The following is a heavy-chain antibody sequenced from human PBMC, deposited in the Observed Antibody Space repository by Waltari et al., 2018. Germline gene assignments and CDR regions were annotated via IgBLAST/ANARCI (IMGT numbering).Heavy chain of an antibody. CDR1: GGTFSSYA. Sequence: QVQLVQSGAEVKKPGSSVKVSCKASGGTFSSYAISWVRQAPGQGLEWMGGIIPIFGTATYEQKVQGRGTITTAESTSTAYMELSSLRSEDTAVYYCASFWSGSRDFYYYYGMDVWGQGTTVTVSS. CDR2: IIPIFGTA. D-gene: IGHD3-3*01. CDR3: ASFWSGSRDFYYYYGMDV. J-gene: IGHJ6*02. V-gene: IGHV1-69*05.